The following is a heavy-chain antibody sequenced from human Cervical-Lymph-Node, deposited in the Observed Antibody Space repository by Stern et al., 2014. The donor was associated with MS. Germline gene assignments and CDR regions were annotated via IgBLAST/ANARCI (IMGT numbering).Heavy chain of an antibody. CDR3: ARASDWSGYYPEYFQY. Sequence: VQLVQSGAEVKKPGSSVKVSCKASGGSFSNYAISWVRQAPGQGLEWMGGLIIIFDTANYAQKFQGRVTITADESTSTAYMELSSLRSEDTAVYYCARASDWSGYYPEYFQYWGQGTPVTVSS. J-gene: IGHJ1*01. V-gene: IGHV1-69*01. D-gene: IGHD3-3*01. CDR1: GGSFSNYA. CDR2: LIIIFDTA.